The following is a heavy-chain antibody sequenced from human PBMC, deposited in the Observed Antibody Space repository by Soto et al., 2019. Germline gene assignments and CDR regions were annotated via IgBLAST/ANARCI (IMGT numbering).Heavy chain of an antibody. Sequence: SETLSLTCTVSGGSISSSSYYWGWIRQPPGKGLEWIGSIYYSGSTYYNPSLKSRVTISVDTSKNQFSLKLSSVTAADTAVYYCARHCGSSSLGYYYYYMDVWGKGTTVTVSS. V-gene: IGHV4-39*01. CDR2: IYYSGST. D-gene: IGHD6-6*01. CDR1: GGSISSSSYY. J-gene: IGHJ6*03. CDR3: ARHCGSSSLGYYYYYMDV.